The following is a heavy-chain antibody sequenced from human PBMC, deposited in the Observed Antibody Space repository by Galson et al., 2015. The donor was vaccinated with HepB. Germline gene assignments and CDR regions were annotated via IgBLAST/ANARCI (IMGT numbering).Heavy chain of an antibody. CDR3: ARTYYYDSSGYHDTYNWFDP. V-gene: IGHV6-1*01. CDR1: GDSVSSHSAA. J-gene: IGHJ5*02. D-gene: IGHD3-22*01. CDR2: TYYRSKWYN. Sequence: CAISGDSVSSHSAAWNWIRQSPSRGLEWLGRTYYRSKWYNDYAVSVKSRITINPDTSKNQFSLQLNSVTPEDTAVYYCARTYYYDSSGYHDTYNWFDPWGQGTLVTVSS.